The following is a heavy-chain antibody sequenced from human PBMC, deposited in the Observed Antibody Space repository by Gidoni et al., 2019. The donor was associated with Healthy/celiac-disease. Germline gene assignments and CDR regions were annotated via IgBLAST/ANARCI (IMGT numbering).Heavy chain of an antibody. V-gene: IGHV3-30*18. J-gene: IGHJ4*02. CDR1: GFPFGSYG. CDR2: ISYDGSNK. D-gene: IGHD6-19*01. CDR3: AKDVFMGIAVAGTF. Sequence: QVQLVESGGGVVQPGRSLRLSCAATGFPFGSYGMHWVRQAPGKGLEWVALISYDGSNKYYADSVKGRFTISRDNSKNTLYLQMNSLRAEDTAVYYCAKDVFMGIAVAGTFWGQGTLVTVSS.